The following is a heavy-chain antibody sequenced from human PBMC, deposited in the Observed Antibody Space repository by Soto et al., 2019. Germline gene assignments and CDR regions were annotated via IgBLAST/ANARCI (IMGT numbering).Heavy chain of an antibody. D-gene: IGHD1-7*01. CDR2: LSPSGDST. J-gene: IGHJ6*02. V-gene: IGHV3-23*01. CDR3: ARGSTTPVV. CDR1: GFPCTTYA. Sequence: GGPLSLSSASSGFPCTTYAMTLVRPAPGKGLEWVSTLSPSGDSTYYADSVKGRFTISRDNSMNTLYLQMNSLRAEDTAVYYCARGSTTPVVWGQGTTVTVS.